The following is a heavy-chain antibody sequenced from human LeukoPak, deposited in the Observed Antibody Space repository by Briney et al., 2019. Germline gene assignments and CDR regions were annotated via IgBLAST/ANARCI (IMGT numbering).Heavy chain of an antibody. V-gene: IGHV1-8*02. J-gene: IGHJ4*02. D-gene: IGHD3-10*01. CDR2: MNPNSGNT. Sequence: ASVKVSCKASGGTFSSYAINWVRQATGQGLEWMGWMNPNSGNTGYAQKFQGRVTMTRNTSISTAYMELSSLRSEDTAVYYCARGIRAAQRTGNYWGQGTLVTVSS. CDR1: GGTFSSYA. CDR3: ARGIRAAQRTGNY.